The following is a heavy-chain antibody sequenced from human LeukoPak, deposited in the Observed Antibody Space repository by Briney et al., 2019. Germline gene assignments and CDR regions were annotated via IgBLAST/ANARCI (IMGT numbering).Heavy chain of an antibody. V-gene: IGHV3-7*01. D-gene: IGHD6-13*01. Sequence: GGSLRLSCAASGFTFSTDWMTWVRRAQGRGLEWVANIKPDGSDKHYVESVKGRFTISRDNAKNSLHLQLNSLRAEDTAVYHCVRAGSAADWGQGTLVTVSS. CDR2: IKPDGSDK. J-gene: IGHJ4*02. CDR1: GFTFSTDW. CDR3: VRAGSAAD.